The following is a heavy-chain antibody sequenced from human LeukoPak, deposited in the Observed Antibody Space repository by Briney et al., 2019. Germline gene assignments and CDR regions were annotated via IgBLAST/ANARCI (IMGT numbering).Heavy chain of an antibody. V-gene: IGHV3-21*01. CDR3: ARDHVGWGANWFDP. CDR1: GFTLSSSK. J-gene: IGHJ5*02. Sequence: GGSLRLSCAASGFTLSSSKMNWVRQAPGKGLEWVSSISSSSSYIYYADSVKGRFTISRDNAKNSLYLQMNSLRAEDTAVFYCARDHVGWGANWFDPWGQGTLVTVSS. D-gene: IGHD1-26*01. CDR2: ISSSSSYI.